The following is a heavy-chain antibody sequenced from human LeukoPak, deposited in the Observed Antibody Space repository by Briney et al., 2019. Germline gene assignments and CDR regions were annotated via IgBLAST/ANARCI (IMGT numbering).Heavy chain of an antibody. Sequence: PGRSLRLSCAASGFTFSSYGMHWVRQAPGKGLEWVAVISYDGSNKYYADSVKGRFTISRDNSKNTLYLQMNSLRAEDTAVYYCAKGGSSWYSTFDYWGQGTLVTVSS. V-gene: IGHV3-30*18. CDR2: ISYDGSNK. CDR3: AKGGSSWYSTFDY. D-gene: IGHD6-13*01. J-gene: IGHJ4*02. CDR1: GFTFSSYG.